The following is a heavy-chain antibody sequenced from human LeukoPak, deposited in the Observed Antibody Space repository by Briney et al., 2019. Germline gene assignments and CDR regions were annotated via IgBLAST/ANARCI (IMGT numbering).Heavy chain of an antibody. Sequence: GGSLRLSCAASGFTFSSYGMHGVRQAPGKGLEWVAVISYGGSNKYYADSVKGRFTISRDNSKNTLYLQMNSLRAEDTAVYYCARAGAHSSSSLRYWGQGTLVTVSS. J-gene: IGHJ4*02. V-gene: IGHV3-30*03. CDR3: ARAGAHSSSSLRY. D-gene: IGHD6-13*01. CDR1: GFTFSSYG. CDR2: ISYGGSNK.